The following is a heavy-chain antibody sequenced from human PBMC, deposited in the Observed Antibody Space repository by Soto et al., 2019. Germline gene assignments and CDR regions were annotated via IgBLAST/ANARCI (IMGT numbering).Heavy chain of an antibody. Sequence: GGSLRLSCAASGFTFSSYWMSWVRQAPGKGLEWVANIKQDGSEKYYVDSVKGRFTISRDNAKNSLYLQMNSLRAEDTAVYYCARDCSVPGLPPLETDYWGQGTLVTVSS. J-gene: IGHJ4*02. CDR3: ARDCSVPGLPPLETDY. D-gene: IGHD3-10*02. V-gene: IGHV3-7*01. CDR2: IKQDGSEK. CDR1: GFTFSSYW.